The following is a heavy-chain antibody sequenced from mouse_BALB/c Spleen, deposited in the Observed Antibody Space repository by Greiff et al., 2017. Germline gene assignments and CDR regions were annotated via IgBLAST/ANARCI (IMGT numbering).Heavy chain of an antibody. Sequence: EVHLVESGGGLVQPGGSRKLSCAASGFTFSSFGMHWVRQAPEKGLEWVAYISSGSSTIYYADTVKGRSTISRDNPKNTLFLQMTSLRSEDTAMYYCARSYYGSSHYYAMDYWGQGTSVTVSS. CDR1: GFTFSSFG. J-gene: IGHJ4*01. CDR2: ISSGSSTI. V-gene: IGHV5-17*02. D-gene: IGHD1-1*01. CDR3: ARSYYGSSHYYAMDY.